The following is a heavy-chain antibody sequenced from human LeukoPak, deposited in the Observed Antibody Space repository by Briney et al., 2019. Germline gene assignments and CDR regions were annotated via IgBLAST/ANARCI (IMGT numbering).Heavy chain of an antibody. CDR2: IYYSGST. Sequence: PSETLSLTCTVSGGSISSGSYYWGWIRQPPGKGLEWIGSIYYSGSTYYNPSLKSRVTISVDTSKNQFSLKLSSVTAADTAVYYCARDGEVDPGAFDIWGQGTMVTVSS. J-gene: IGHJ3*02. D-gene: IGHD3-16*01. V-gene: IGHV4-39*07. CDR1: GGSISSGSYY. CDR3: ARDGEVDPGAFDI.